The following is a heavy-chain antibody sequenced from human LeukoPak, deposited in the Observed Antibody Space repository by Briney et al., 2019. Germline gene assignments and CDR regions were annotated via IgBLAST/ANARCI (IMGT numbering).Heavy chain of an antibody. V-gene: IGHV4-59*08. Sequence: SETLSLTCTVSGGSLSSYYWSWIRQPAGEGLEWIGYIYYSRSTNYSPPLKSRVTISVDTSTNQSSLKLSSVTAADTAVYYCARIQVAAVVFDYWGQGTLVTVSS. D-gene: IGHD6-13*01. CDR3: ARIQVAAVVFDY. CDR1: GGSLSSYY. J-gene: IGHJ4*02. CDR2: IYYSRST.